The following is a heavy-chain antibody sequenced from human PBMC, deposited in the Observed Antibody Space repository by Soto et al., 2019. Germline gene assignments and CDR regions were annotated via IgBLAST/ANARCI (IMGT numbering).Heavy chain of an antibody. J-gene: IGHJ5*02. Sequence: ASVKVSCKASGYTFTSYAMHWVRQAPGQRLEWMGWINAGNGNTNYTQKLQGRVTITADESTSTAYMELSSLSSDDTAVYYCARPFRYYYERGGQSAWFDPWGQGTLVTVSS. CDR2: INAGNGNT. V-gene: IGHV1-3*01. CDR3: ARPFRYYYERGGQSAWFDP. D-gene: IGHD3-22*01. CDR1: GYTFTSYA.